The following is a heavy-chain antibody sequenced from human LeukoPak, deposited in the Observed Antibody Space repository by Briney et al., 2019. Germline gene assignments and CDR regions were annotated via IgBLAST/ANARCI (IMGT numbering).Heavy chain of an antibody. D-gene: IGHD5-18*01. CDR1: GASISSGLHY. J-gene: IGHJ3*02. CDR2: IHTSGST. Sequence: SETLSLTCTVSGASISSGLHYWSWIRQPAGKGPEWIGRIHTSGSTNYNPSLKSRATMSVDTSKNQCSLKLSSVTAADTAVYYCARDRMGYSYGYDAFDIWGQGTMVTVSS. V-gene: IGHV4-61*02. CDR3: ARDRMGYSYGYDAFDI.